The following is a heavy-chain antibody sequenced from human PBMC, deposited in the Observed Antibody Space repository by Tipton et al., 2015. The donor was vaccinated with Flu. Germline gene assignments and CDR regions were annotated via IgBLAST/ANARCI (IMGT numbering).Heavy chain of an antibody. CDR1: GGSISSYY. CDR2: IYYTGST. Sequence: TLSLTCSVSGGSISSYYWSWIRQPTGKGLEWIGYIYYTGSTHYNPSLQSRVIISVDTSQNVLSLQLSSVIAADTAVYYCARHRRSTLAHWGQGVLVTVSS. J-gene: IGHJ4*02. V-gene: IGHV4-59*08. CDR3: ARHRRSTLAH.